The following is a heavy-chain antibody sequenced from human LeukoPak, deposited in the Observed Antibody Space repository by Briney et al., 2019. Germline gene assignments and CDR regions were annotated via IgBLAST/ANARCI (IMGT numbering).Heavy chain of an antibody. J-gene: IGHJ4*02. V-gene: IGHV3-33*01. CDR2: IWNDGSVR. D-gene: IGHD1-26*01. CDR3: ARASGRYDY. CDR1: GFTFSSYG. Sequence: PGGSLRLSCAAAGFTFSSYGLHWVRQAPGKGLEWVAVIWNDGSVRYYADSVKGRFTISRDNSKNTLYLQMNNLRAEDTAVYYCARASGRYDYWGQGTLVTVSS.